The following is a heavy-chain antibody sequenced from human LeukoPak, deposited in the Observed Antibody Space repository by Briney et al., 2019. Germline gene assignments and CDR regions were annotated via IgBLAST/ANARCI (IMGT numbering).Heavy chain of an antibody. J-gene: IGHJ4*02. CDR2: IWYDGSKK. CDR1: GFTFSSYW. D-gene: IGHD4-11*01. V-gene: IGHV3-33*06. CDR3: AKGYSNYFDY. Sequence: GGPLRLSCAASGFTFSSYWMSWVRQAPGKGLEWVAVIWYDGSKKYYADSVKGRFTISRDNSKNTLYLQMNSLRAEDTAVYYCAKGYSNYFDYWGQGTLVTVSS.